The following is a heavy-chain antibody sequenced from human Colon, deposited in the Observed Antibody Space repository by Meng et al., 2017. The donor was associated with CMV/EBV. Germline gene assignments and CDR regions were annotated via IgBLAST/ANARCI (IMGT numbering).Heavy chain of an antibody. CDR1: GGSISSYY. V-gene: IGHV4-59*01. CDR2: IYYSGST. Sequence: GSLRLSCTVSGGSISSYYWSWIRQPPGKGLEWIGYIYYSGSTNYNPSLKSRVTISVDTSKNQFSLKLSSVTTADTAVYYYARDLQTNAPVWGQGTLVTVSS. CDR3: ARDLQTNAPV. J-gene: IGHJ4*02. D-gene: IGHD2-8*01.